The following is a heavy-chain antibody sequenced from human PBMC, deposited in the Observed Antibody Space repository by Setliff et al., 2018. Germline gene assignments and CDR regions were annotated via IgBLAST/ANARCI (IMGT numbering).Heavy chain of an antibody. V-gene: IGHV3-11*04. CDR3: ARDGVYYAMDV. CDR2: ISGDGITI. Sequence: GGSLRLSCAASGFTFSYFYMSWVRQAPGKGLEWLSKISGDGITIFYADSVRGRFTIPRDNAKNSVFLQMNSLRADDTAVYYCARDGVYYAMDVWGQGTTVTVSS. CDR1: GFTFSYFY. J-gene: IGHJ6*02.